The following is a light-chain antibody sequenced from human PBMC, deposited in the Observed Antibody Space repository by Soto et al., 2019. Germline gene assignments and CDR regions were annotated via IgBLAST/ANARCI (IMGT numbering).Light chain of an antibody. CDR1: ESIDYW. J-gene: IGKJ5*01. CDR2: TAS. Sequence: DIQMTQSPSTLSASVGDRVTITCRASESIDYWLAWYQQKPGKAPKLLIYTASSLQSGVPSRFSGSGSGKEFTLTISSLQPDDFATYYCQQYHRYITFGPGTRLEIK. CDR3: QQYHRYIT. V-gene: IGKV1-5*03.